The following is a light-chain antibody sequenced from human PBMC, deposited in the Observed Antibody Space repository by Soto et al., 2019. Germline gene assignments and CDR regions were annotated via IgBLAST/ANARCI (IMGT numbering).Light chain of an antibody. Sequence: QSALTKPPSASGSPGQSVTISCTGTSSDVGGYNYVSWNQQHPGKGPKLMVYEVNKRPSGGPDRFSGSKSGNTASLTVSGLQAEDEADYYCTSYAGGNNVFGTGTKLTVL. CDR3: TSYAGGNNV. V-gene: IGLV2-8*01. CDR2: EVN. CDR1: SSDVGGYNY. J-gene: IGLJ1*01.